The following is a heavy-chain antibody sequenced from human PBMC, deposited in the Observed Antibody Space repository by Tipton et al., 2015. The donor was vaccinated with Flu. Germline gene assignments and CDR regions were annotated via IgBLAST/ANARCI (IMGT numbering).Heavy chain of an antibody. D-gene: IGHD3-10*01. Sequence: TLSLTCTVSGGSFDLFWWSWIRQSPGKGLQWFGHVYSNGSTKYDLSLKSRITISLEKSKIQFSLSLSSVTAADTAVYYCARELVVRGVTLTSYFDYWGQGALVTVSS. V-gene: IGHV4-59*01. CDR3: ARELVVRGVTLTSYFDY. CDR1: GGSFDLFW. CDR2: VYSNGST. J-gene: IGHJ4*02.